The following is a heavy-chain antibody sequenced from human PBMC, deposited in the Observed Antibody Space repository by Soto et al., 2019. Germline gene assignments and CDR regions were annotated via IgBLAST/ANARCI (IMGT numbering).Heavy chain of an antibody. V-gene: IGHV3-74*01. CDR2: INTDGSIS. Sequence: GGSLRLSWAASGFTLSSYWMHWVRQASGKGLVWVSRINTDGSISSYADSVEGRFTISRDNAKNTLYLQMNSLRAEDTAVYYCARAVPSGYGNFNYWGQGTLVTVSS. J-gene: IGHJ4*02. D-gene: IGHD5-12*01. CDR1: GFTLSSYW. CDR3: ARAVPSGYGNFNY.